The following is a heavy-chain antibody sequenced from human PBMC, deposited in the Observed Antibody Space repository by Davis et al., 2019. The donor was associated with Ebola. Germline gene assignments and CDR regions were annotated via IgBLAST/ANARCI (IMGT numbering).Heavy chain of an antibody. V-gene: IGHV1-18*01. J-gene: IGHJ3*02. CDR1: GYTFTSYG. CDR3: ARDNDFWSGYYRGVSDAFDI. D-gene: IGHD3-3*01. Sequence: ASVKVSCKASGYTFTSYGISWVRQAPGQGLEWMGWISAYNGNTNYAQKLQGRVTMTTDTSTSTAYMELRSLRSDDTAVYYCARDNDFWSGYYRGVSDAFDIWGQGTMVTVSS. CDR2: ISAYNGNT.